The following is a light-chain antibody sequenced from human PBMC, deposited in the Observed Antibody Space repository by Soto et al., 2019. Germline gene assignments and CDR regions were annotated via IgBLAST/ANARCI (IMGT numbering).Light chain of an antibody. CDR2: GAS. J-gene: IGKJ1*01. CDR1: QSVSSNF. CDR3: QQRSNWPPVT. V-gene: IGKV3D-20*02. Sequence: EIVLTQSPGTLSLSPGERATLSCRASQSVSSNFLAWYQQKPGQAPRLLIYGASNRATGIPDKFNGSGSGTDFTLTISRLEPEDFAMYYCQQRSNWPPVTFGQGTKVEIK.